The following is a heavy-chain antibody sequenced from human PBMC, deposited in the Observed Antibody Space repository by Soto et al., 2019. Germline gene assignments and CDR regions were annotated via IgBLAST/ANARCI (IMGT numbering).Heavy chain of an antibody. CDR3: ARIEFWSGMDV. D-gene: IGHD3-3*01. CDR2: INSDGSST. J-gene: IGHJ6*02. Sequence: EVQMVESGGGLVQPGGSLRLSCVASGFTFSSFSMHWVRQAPGKGLVWVSRINSDGSSTNYADFVEGRFTISRDNSKNTLNLHMYSLRAEDTAVYYCARIEFWSGMDVWGQGTTVTVS. CDR1: GFTFSSFS. V-gene: IGHV3-74*01.